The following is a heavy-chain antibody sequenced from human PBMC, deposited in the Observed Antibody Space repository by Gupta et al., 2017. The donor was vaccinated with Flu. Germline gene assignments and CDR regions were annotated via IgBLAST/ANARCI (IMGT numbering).Heavy chain of an antibody. Sequence: QVQLVQSGAEVKKPGASVKVSCKASGYTFTSYDIHWVRPATGQGLEWMGWMNPNSGNTGYAQKFQGRVTMTRNTSISTAYMELSSLRSEDTAVYYCARGLAYCGGDCYMGTTTRGNWFDPWGQGTLVTVSS. CDR2: MNPNSGNT. CDR3: ARGLAYCGGDCYMGTTTRGNWFDP. J-gene: IGHJ5*02. V-gene: IGHV1-8*01. CDR1: GYTFTSYD. D-gene: IGHD2-21*02.